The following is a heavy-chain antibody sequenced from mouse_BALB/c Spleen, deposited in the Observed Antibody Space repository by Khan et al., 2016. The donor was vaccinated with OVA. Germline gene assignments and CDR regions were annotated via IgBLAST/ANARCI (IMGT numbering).Heavy chain of an antibody. J-gene: IGHJ4*01. D-gene: IGHD1-1*01. Sequence: DLVKPGASVKLSCKASGYTFTSYWINWIKQRPGQGLEWVGHISPGSGSPYYNEVFTAKATLTVDTSSTTVYIQLSRLYSEASAVYFCARSNYYGSGLYAIDYWGQGTSVTFSS. CDR3: ARSNYYGSGLYAIDY. CDR1: GYTFTSYW. V-gene: IGHV1S41*01. CDR2: ISPGSGSP.